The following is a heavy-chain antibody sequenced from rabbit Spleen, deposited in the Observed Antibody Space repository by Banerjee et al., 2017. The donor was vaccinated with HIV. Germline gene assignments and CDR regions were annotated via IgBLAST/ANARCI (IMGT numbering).Heavy chain of an antibody. CDR1: GFSFTDKDV. CDR3: ARDLPDIIGWNFYL. CDR2: INTITGKA. V-gene: IGHV1S45*01. D-gene: IGHD1-1*01. J-gene: IGHJ4*01. Sequence: QEQLVESGGGLVQPEGSLTLTCKASGFSFTDKDVMCWVRQAPGKGLEWIGCINTITGKAVYATWAKGRFTISRASSTTVFLQMTSLTAADTATYFCARDLPDIIGWNFYLWGQGTLVTVS.